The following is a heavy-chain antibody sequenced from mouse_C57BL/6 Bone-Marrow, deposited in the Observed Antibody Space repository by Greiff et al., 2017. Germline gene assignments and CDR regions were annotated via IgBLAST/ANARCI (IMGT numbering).Heavy chain of an antibody. CDR3: ANAYYSNYGFAY. CDR1: GYTFPSSG. D-gene: IGHD2-5*01. CDR2: IYPRSGNT. Sequence: VMLVESGAELARPGASVKLSCKASGYTFPSSGLSWVKQRTGPGLEWIGEIYPRSGNTNYNEKFKGKATLAADKASSTAYMELRSLTSEDSAVYFCANAYYSNYGFAYWGQGTLVTVSA. V-gene: IGHV1-81*01. J-gene: IGHJ3*01.